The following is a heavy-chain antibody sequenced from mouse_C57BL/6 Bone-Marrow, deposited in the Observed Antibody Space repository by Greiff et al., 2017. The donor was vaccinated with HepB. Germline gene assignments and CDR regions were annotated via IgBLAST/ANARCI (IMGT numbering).Heavy chain of an antibody. J-gene: IGHJ4*01. CDR1: GYTFTDYY. V-gene: IGHV1-19*01. Sequence: EVQLQQSGPVLVKPGASVKMSCKASGYTFTDYYMNWVKQSHGKSLEWIGVINPYNGGTSYNQKFKGKATLTVDKSSSTAYMELNSLTSEDSAVYYCARIDSLAEVYDDYAMDYWGQGTSVTVSS. CDR3: ARIDSLAEVYDDYAMDY. D-gene: IGHD2-12*01. CDR2: INPYNGGT.